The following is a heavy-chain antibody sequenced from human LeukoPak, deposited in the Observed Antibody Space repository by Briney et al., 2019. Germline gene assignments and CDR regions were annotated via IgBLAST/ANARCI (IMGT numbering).Heavy chain of an antibody. CDR1: GFTFSSYG. J-gene: IGHJ6*02. D-gene: IGHD2-15*01. CDR2: IWYDGSNK. CDR3: ARLGFGDGMDV. V-gene: IGHV3-33*01. Sequence: GRSLRLSCAASGFTFSSYGMHWVRQAPGKGLEWVAVIWYDGSNKYYADSVKGRFTISRDNSKNTLYLQMNSLRAEDTAVYYCARLGFGDGMDVWGQGTTVTVSS.